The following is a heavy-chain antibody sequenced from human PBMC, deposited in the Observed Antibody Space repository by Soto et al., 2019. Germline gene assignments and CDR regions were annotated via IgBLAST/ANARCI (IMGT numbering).Heavy chain of an antibody. V-gene: IGHV1-69*06. CDR3: AKVGGGGSYYDY. CDR2: IIPIFGTA. CDR1: GGTFSSYA. D-gene: IGHD1-26*01. Sequence: SVKVSCKASGGTFSSYAISWVRQAPGQGLEWMGGIIPIFGTANYAQKFQGRVTITADKSTSTAYMELSSLRSEDTAVYYCAKVGGGGSYYDYWGQGTLVTVSS. J-gene: IGHJ4*02.